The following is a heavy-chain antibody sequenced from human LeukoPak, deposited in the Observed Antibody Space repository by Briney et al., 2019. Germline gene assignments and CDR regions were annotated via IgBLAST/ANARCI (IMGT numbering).Heavy chain of an antibody. Sequence: SVKVSCKASGGTFSSYAISWVRQAPGQGLEWMGGIIPIFGTANYAQKFQGRVTITADESTSTAYMELSSLRSEDTAVYYCATHKGLNGLDWFDPWGQGTLVTVSS. CDR1: GGTFSSYA. CDR3: ATHKGLNGLDWFDP. D-gene: IGHD4-17*01. J-gene: IGHJ5*02. CDR2: IIPIFGTA. V-gene: IGHV1-69*01.